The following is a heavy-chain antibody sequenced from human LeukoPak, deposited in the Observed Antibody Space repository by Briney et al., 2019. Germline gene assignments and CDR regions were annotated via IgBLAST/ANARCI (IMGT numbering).Heavy chain of an antibody. CDR3: AKDLSRAVAADWFDP. V-gene: IGHV3-23*01. Sequence: PGGSLRLSCAASGFTFSSYAMTWVRQAPGKGLEWVSVISGNGGSTYYVDSVKGRFTISRDNSKNTLYLQMTNLRAADTAVYYCAKDLSRAVAADWFDPWDQGSLVTVSS. CDR1: GFTFSSYA. D-gene: IGHD6-19*01. CDR2: ISGNGGST. J-gene: IGHJ5*02.